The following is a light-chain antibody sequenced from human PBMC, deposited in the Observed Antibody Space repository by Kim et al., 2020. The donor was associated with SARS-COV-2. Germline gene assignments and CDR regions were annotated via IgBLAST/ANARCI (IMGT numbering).Light chain of an antibody. Sequence: QSITISCTGTSSDVGGYNYVSWYQQHPGKAPKLMIYHVSNRPSGVSNRFSGSKSGNTASLTISGLQAEDEADYYCSSYTSSSTLYVFGTGTKVTVL. CDR3: SSYTSSSTLYV. J-gene: IGLJ1*01. V-gene: IGLV2-14*03. CDR2: HVS. CDR1: SSDVGGYNY.